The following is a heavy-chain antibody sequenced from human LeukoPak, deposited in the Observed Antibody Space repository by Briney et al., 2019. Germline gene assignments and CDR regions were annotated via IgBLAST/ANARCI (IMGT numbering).Heavy chain of an antibody. CDR1: GGSISSSSFY. D-gene: IGHD2-21*02. J-gene: IGHJ6*02. V-gene: IGHV4-39*01. CDR3: ARHFCGGDYYSFYYYYGMDV. Sequence: PSETLSLTCTVSGGSISSSSFYWGWIRQPPGKGLEWIGTIYYSGSTYYNPSLRSRVTISVNTSKNQFSLNLSSVTAADTAVYYCARHFCGGDYYSFYYYYGMDVWGQGTTVTVSS. CDR2: IYYSGST.